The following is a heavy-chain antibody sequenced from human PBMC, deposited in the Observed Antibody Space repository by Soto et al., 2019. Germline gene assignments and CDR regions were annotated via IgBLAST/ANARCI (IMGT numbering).Heavy chain of an antibody. D-gene: IGHD1-26*01. V-gene: IGHV4-34*04. CDR2: IYPSGST. J-gene: IGHJ4*02. Sequence: AETLSLTCAVYGGSFSGYYWSWIRQPPGKGLEWIGKIYPSGSTNHNPSLRSRATISLDTSKNQFSLKLSSVTAADTAVYYCARGPLGRSQNPHFDYWGQGALVTVSS. CDR1: GGSFSGYY. CDR3: ARGPLGRSQNPHFDY.